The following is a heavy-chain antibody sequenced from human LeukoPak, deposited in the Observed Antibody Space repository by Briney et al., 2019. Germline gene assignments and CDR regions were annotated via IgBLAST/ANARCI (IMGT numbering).Heavy chain of an antibody. CDR3: TTDREDVVVTFRRTYYFDY. CDR2: IYSGGST. Sequence: GGSLRLSCAASGFTVSSNYMSWVRQAPGKGLEWVSVIYSGGSTDYADSVKGRFTISRDNSKNTLYLQMNSLRVEDTAAYYCTTDREDVVVTFRRTYYFDYWGQGTLVTVSS. V-gene: IGHV3-53*01. D-gene: IGHD2-21*02. J-gene: IGHJ4*02. CDR1: GFTVSSNY.